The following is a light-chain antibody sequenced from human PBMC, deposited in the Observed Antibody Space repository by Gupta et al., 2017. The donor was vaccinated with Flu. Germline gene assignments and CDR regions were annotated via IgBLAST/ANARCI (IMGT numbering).Light chain of an antibody. CDR2: DAS. J-gene: IGKJ5*01. V-gene: IGKV3-20*01. CDR1: QTVTSRN. Sequence: VLTQSPGTLSLSPGERATLSCRASQTVTSRNLAWYQQKPGQAPRLLMFDASSRATGIPQRLSGSGFRTDFTLTISTLQTEDAAVYYCQQYGTLHITFGRGTRLEIK. CDR3: QQYGTLHIT.